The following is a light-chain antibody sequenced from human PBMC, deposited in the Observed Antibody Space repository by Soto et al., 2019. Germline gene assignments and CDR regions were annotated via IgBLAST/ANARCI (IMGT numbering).Light chain of an antibody. J-gene: IGLJ3*02. CDR2: DVS. CDR3: SSYTSSSTRV. V-gene: IGLV2-14*01. Sequence: QSALTQPASVSGSPGQSITISCTGTSSDVGGYNYVSWYQQHPGKAPKLIIYDVSNRPSGVSNRFSGSKSGSTACLTISGLQVEDGADYYCSSYTSSSTRVFGGGTKLTVL. CDR1: SSDVGGYNY.